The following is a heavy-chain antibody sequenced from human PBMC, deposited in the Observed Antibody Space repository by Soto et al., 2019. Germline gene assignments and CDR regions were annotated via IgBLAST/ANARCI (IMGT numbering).Heavy chain of an antibody. Sequence: PGGSLRLSCAASGFTFSNYAMHWVRQSPGKGLEWMAIISYDGNNKYNADSVKGRFTISRDNSKNTLYLQMNSLRAEDTAVYYCARDRVCTSATCGEFDYHYPYGMDVWGQGTTVTVSS. V-gene: IGHV3-30*04. CDR1: GFTFSNYA. J-gene: IGHJ6*02. CDR3: ARDRVCTSATCGEFDYHYPYGMDV. D-gene: IGHD2-2*01. CDR2: ISYDGNNK.